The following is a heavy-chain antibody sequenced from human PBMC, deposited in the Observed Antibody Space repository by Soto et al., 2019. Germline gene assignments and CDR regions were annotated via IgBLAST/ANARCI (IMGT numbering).Heavy chain of an antibody. CDR2: ISAYNRNT. D-gene: IGHD1-26*01. CDR3: ERDLLWQLLTHYYYYYGMDV. V-gene: IGHV1-18*01. CDR1: GDTFTSYG. J-gene: IGHJ6*02. Sequence: ASVKVSFKASGDTFTSYGISWVRQAPGQGLEWMGGISAYNRNTNYAQKLQVRDTMTTDTSTITAYMELRSLRADDTAVYYCERDLLWQLLTHYYYYYGMDVWGQGTTVTLS.